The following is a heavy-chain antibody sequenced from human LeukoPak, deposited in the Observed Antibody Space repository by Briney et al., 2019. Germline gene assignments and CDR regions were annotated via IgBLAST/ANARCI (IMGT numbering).Heavy chain of an antibody. D-gene: IGHD6-13*01. CDR1: GGSISSSNW. J-gene: IGHJ4*02. V-gene: IGHV4-4*02. CDR2: IYYSGST. Sequence: SETLSLTCAVSGGSISSSNWWSWVRQPPGKGLEWIGGIYYSGSTHYNPSLKSRVTISVDTSKNQFSLKLSSVTAADTAVYYCARVRIAAAVDYWGQGTLVTVSS. CDR3: ARVRIAAAVDY.